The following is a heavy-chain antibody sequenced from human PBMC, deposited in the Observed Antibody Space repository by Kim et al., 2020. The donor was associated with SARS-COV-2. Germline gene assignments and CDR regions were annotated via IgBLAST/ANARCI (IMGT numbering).Heavy chain of an antibody. CDR1: GFTFSSYA. CDR3: AKDHRWELPTSPYFDY. D-gene: IGHD1-26*01. CDR2: ISGSGGST. Sequence: GGSLRLSCAASGFTFSSYAMSWVRQAPGKGLEWVSAISGSGGSTYYADSVKGRFTISRDNSKNTLYLQMNSLRAEDTAVYYCAKDHRWELPTSPYFDYWGQGTLVTVSS. J-gene: IGHJ4*02. V-gene: IGHV3-23*01.